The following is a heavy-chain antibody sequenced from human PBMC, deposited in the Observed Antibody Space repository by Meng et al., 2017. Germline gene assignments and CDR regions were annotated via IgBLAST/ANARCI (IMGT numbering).Heavy chain of an antibody. V-gene: IGHV3-7*01. Sequence: GESLKISCAASGFTFSSYWMSWVRQAPGKGLEWVANIKQDGSEKYYVDSVKGRFTISRDNAKNSLYLQMNSLRAEDTAVYYCARYYGSGSYRFPRFDYWGQGTLVTVFS. CDR1: GFTFSSYW. CDR2: IKQDGSEK. J-gene: IGHJ4*02. D-gene: IGHD3-10*01. CDR3: ARYYGSGSYRFPRFDY.